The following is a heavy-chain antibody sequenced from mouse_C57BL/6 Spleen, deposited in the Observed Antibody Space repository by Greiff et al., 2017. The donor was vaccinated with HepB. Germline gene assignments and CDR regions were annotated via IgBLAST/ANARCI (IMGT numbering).Heavy chain of an antibody. Sequence: VQLQQSGPELARPGASVKMSCKASGYTFTSYTMHWVKQRPGQGLEWIGYINPSSGYTKYNQKFKDKATLTADKSSSTAYMQRSSLTSEDSAVYYCAISKDYYGSILYYFDYWGQGTTLTVSS. D-gene: IGHD1-1*01. V-gene: IGHV1-4*01. CDR1: GYTFTSYT. CDR2: INPSSGYT. CDR3: AISKDYYGSILYYFDY. J-gene: IGHJ2*01.